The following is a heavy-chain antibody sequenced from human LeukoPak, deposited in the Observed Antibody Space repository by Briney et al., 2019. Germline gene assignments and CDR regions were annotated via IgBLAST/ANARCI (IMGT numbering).Heavy chain of an antibody. V-gene: IGHV3-23*01. D-gene: IGHD6-13*01. J-gene: IGHJ6*03. CDR2: ISGSGGST. Sequence: PGGSLRLSCAASGFTFSSYAMSWVRQAPGKGLEWVSAISGSGGSTYYADSVKGRFTISRDNSKNTLYLQMNSLRAEETAVYYCAKEGLVAAAGYYYYYYMDVWGKGTTVTISS. CDR1: GFTFSSYA. CDR3: AKEGLVAAAGYYYYYYMDV.